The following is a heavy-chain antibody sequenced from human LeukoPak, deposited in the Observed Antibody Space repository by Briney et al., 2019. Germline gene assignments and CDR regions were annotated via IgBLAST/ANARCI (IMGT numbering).Heavy chain of an antibody. CDR3: AKGPSYNWNPGAFDI. CDR1: GFTFSSYS. CDR2: ISSSSSTI. D-gene: IGHD1-20*01. V-gene: IGHV3-48*04. J-gene: IGHJ3*02. Sequence: GGSLRLSCAASGFTFSSYSMNWVRQAPGKGLEWVSYISSSSSTIYYADSVKGRFTISRDNAKNSLYLQMNSLRAEDMALYYCAKGPSYNWNPGAFDIWGQGTMVTVSS.